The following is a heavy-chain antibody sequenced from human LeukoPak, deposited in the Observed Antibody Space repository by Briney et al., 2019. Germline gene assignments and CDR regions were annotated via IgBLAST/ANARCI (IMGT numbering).Heavy chain of an antibody. J-gene: IGHJ4*02. CDR1: GFTFNDSG. D-gene: IGHD1-7*01. Sequence: PGGSLRLSCVASGFTFNDSGMSWVRQAPGKGLEWISGINWNGRSRGYADSVKGRFTISRDNAKNSLYLETNSLRAEDTALYFCARPLGITGTTPFDFWGQGTRVTVSS. V-gene: IGHV3-20*04. CDR3: ARPLGITGTTPFDF. CDR2: INWNGRSR.